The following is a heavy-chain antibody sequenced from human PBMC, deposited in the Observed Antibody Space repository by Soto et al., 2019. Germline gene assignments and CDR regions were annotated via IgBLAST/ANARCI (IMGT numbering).Heavy chain of an antibody. V-gene: IGHV4-4*02. CDR1: SGSISSSNW. CDR2: IYHSGST. Sequence: WETLSLTCAFSSGSISSSNWWSWVRQPPGKGLEWIGEIYHSGSTNYNPSLKSRVTISVDKSKNQFSLKLSSVTAADTAVYYCARGRNYYYYYMDVWGKGTTVT. CDR3: ARGRNYYYYYMDV. J-gene: IGHJ6*03.